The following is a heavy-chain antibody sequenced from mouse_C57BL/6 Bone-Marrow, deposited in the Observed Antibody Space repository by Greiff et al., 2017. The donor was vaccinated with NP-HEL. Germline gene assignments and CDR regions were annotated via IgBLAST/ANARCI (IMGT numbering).Heavy chain of an antibody. V-gene: IGHV1-81*01. CDR3: ARWPYYYAMDY. CDR2: IYPRSGNT. Sequence: QVQLKESGAELARPGASVKLSCKASGYTFTSYGISWVKQRTGQGLEWIGEIYPRSGNTYYNEKFKGKATLTADKSSSTAYMELRSLTSEDSAVYFCARWPYYYAMDYWGQGTSVTVSA. J-gene: IGHJ4*01. CDR1: GYTFTSYG.